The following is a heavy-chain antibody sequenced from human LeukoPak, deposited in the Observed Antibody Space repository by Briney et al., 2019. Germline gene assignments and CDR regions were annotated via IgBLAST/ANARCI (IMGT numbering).Heavy chain of an antibody. CDR1: GFTFSTYW. D-gene: IGHD4-17*01. V-gene: IGHV3-74*01. CDR2: INSDGSST. Sequence: GGSLRLSCAASGFTFSTYWMTWVRQAPGKGLVWVSRINSDGSSTSYADSVKGRFTISRDNAKNTLYLQMNSLRAEDTAVYYCARDPTYGEIDYWGQGTLVTVSS. J-gene: IGHJ4*02. CDR3: ARDPTYGEIDY.